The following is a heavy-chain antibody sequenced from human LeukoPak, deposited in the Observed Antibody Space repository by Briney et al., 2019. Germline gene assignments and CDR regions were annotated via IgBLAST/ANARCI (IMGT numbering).Heavy chain of an antibody. CDR1: GFTVSNNY. D-gene: IGHD3-10*01. CDR2: SYSDSNT. J-gene: IGHJ6*02. V-gene: IGHV3-53*01. CDR3: ASDYGSGTPQYYYYYGMDV. Sequence: QPGGSLRLSCTASGFTVSNNYMSWVRQAPGKGLEWVSISYSDSNTNYADSVKGRFTISRDTSQNTLSLQMNSLRAEDTAVYYCASDYGSGTPQYYYYYGMDVWGQGTTVTVSS.